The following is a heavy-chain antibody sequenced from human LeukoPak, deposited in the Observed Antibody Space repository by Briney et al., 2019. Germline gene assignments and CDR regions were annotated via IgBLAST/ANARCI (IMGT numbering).Heavy chain of an antibody. J-gene: IGHJ4*02. CDR3: AITMYYYDSNGYYSFDY. D-gene: IGHD3-22*01. Sequence: GGSLRLSCAASGFTFSNYEMNWVRQAPGKGLEWVSYIGTSGSTIYYADSVKGRFTISRDNAKNSLYLQMNSLRAEDTAVYYCAITMYYYDSNGYYSFDYWGQGTLVTVSS. V-gene: IGHV3-48*03. CDR2: IGTSGSTI. CDR1: GFTFSNYE.